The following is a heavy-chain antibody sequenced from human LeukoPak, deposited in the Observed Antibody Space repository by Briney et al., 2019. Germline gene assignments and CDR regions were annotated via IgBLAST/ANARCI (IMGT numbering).Heavy chain of an antibody. CDR3: ARRWASSTRPFDY. Sequence: PSETLSLTCAVSGGSISSGGYSWSWIRQPPGRGLEWIGYIYHSGSTYYNPSLKSRVTISVDTSKNQFSLKLSSVTAADTAVYYCARRWASSTRPFDYWGQGTLVTVSS. CDR1: GGSISSGGYS. V-gene: IGHV4-30-2*03. CDR2: IYHSGST. J-gene: IGHJ4*02. D-gene: IGHD6-13*01.